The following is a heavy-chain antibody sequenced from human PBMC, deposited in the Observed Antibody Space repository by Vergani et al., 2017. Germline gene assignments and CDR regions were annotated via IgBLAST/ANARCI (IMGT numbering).Heavy chain of an antibody. V-gene: IGHV4-34*11. CDR3: AALGGTVDY. J-gene: IGHJ4*02. CDR2: SYYSGST. Sequence: QVQLQQWGAGLLKPSETLSLTCAVYGGSFSGYYWSWIRQPPGKGLEWIGYSYYSGSTNYNPSLKSRVTISVDTSKNQFSLKLTSVTAADTAVYYCAALGGTVDYWGQGTLVTVSS. CDR1: GGSFSGYY. D-gene: IGHD3-10*01.